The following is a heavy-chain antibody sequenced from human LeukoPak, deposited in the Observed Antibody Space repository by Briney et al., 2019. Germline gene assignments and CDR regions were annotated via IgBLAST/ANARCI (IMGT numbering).Heavy chain of an antibody. V-gene: IGHV4-34*01. CDR3: ARSSRARAFDI. CDR1: GGSFSGYY. Sequence: SETLSLTCAVYGGSFSGYYWSWIRQPPGKGLEWIGEINHSGSTNYNPSLKSRVTISVGTSKNQFSLKLSSVTAADTAVYYCARSSRARAFDIWGQGTMVTVSS. J-gene: IGHJ3*02. D-gene: IGHD2-2*01. CDR2: INHSGST.